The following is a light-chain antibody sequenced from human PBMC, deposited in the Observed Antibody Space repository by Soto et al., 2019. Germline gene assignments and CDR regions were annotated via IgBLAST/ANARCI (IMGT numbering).Light chain of an antibody. V-gene: IGKV3-20*01. J-gene: IGKJ1*01. CDR2: GAS. Sequence: EIALTQSPGTLSVSPGERATLACGASQSVSSSYLAWYQQKPGQAPSLLIFGASSRVTGMPDRCSGSGSGAAVILLIIRLEPEDFVVNYCQQYGSSHKTFGQGTKVDIK. CDR1: QSVSSSY. CDR3: QQYGSSHKT.